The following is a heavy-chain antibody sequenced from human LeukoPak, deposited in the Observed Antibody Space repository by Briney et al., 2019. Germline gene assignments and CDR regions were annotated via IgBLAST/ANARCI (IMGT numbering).Heavy chain of an antibody. V-gene: IGHV1-69*04. D-gene: IGHD3-10*01. CDR2: IIPILGIA. Sequence: GASVKVSCKASGGTFSSYAISWVRQAPGQGLEWMGRIIPILGIANYAQKFQGRVTITADKSTSTAYMELSSLRSEDTAVYYCARDLGWFGELEHWYFDLWGRGTLVTVSS. CDR1: GGTFSSYA. J-gene: IGHJ2*01. CDR3: ARDLGWFGELEHWYFDL.